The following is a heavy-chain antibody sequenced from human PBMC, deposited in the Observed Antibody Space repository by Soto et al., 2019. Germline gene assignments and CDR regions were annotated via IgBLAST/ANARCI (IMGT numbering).Heavy chain of an antibody. CDR1: GYSFTSYG. Sequence: QIQLVQSGAEVKKPGASVKVSCKASGYSFTSYGITWVRQAPGQGPEWLGWITAENGNTNYAQKFQGRGTMTTDTSTNTAYMELRGLRFDDTAVYYCARVVLESLGTTGFDYWGQGTLVTVSS. D-gene: IGHD3-3*01. J-gene: IGHJ4*02. CDR3: ARVVLESLGTTGFDY. V-gene: IGHV1-18*04. CDR2: ITAENGNT.